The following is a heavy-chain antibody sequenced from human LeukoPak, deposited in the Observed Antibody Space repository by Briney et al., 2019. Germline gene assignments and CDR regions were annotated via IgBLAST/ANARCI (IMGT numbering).Heavy chain of an antibody. CDR3: ARRTQWLVHYYYMDV. J-gene: IGHJ6*03. D-gene: IGHD6-19*01. CDR1: GFTFDDYG. V-gene: IGHV3-20*04. CDR2: INWNGGST. Sequence: GGSLRLSCAASGFTFDDYGMSWVRQAPGKGPEWVSGINWNGGSTGYADSVKGRFTISRDNAKNSLYLQMNSLRAEDTALYYCARRTQWLVHYYYMDVWGKGTTVTVSS.